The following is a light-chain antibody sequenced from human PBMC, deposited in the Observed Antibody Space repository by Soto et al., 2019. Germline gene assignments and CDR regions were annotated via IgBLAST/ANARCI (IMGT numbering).Light chain of an antibody. CDR3: QQTNSFPLT. J-gene: IGKJ4*01. V-gene: IGKV1-12*01. Sequence: DIQMTQSPSTLSASVGDRVTITGRASQSISSWLAWYQQKLGKAPELLMFAASSLQSGVPSRFSGSGSGTEFILTISSVQPEDSATYFCQQTNSFPLTFGGGTKVDIK. CDR1: QSISSW. CDR2: AAS.